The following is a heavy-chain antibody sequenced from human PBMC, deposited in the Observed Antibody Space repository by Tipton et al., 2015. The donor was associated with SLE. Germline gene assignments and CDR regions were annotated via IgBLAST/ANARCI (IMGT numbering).Heavy chain of an antibody. CDR2: IYNSGYT. V-gene: IGHV4-4*07. D-gene: IGHD6-19*01. CDR3: ARRGWVGAFDI. Sequence: TLSLTCSVFGGPIGSFYWSWIRQPAGQGLEWIGRIYNSGYTNYNPSLKSRVTMSVDMSKNQFSLKLTSVTAADMAIYYCARRGWVGAFDIWGQGTMVIVSS. CDR1: GGPIGSFY. J-gene: IGHJ3*02.